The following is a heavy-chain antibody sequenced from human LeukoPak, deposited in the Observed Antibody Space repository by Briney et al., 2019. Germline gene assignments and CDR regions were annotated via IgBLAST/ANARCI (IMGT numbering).Heavy chain of an antibody. CDR2: ICPGDSDT. CDR3: ARAISSRWGFDF. V-gene: IGHV5-51*01. CDR1: GYSFTSYW. Sequence: PGESLKISCKGSGYSFTSYWIAWVPQVPGKGLELMGIICPGDSDTRYSPSFQGQVTISADKSISTAYLQWSSLQASDSAMYYCARAISSRWGFDFWGQGSLVTVSS. D-gene: IGHD6-13*01. J-gene: IGHJ4*02.